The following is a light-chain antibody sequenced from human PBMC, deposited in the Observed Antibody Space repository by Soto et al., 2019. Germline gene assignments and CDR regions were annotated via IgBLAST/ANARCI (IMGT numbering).Light chain of an antibody. V-gene: IGLV2-14*01. Sequence: QSALTQPAFVSGSPGQSITISCTGTSSDVGGYNYVSWYQHPPGKAPKLMISEVSNRPSGVSNRFSGSKSGNTASLTISGLQAEDEADYYCSSYTSTSTSVFGTGTKVTVL. CDR2: EVS. J-gene: IGLJ1*01. CDR3: SSYTSTSTSV. CDR1: SSDVGGYNY.